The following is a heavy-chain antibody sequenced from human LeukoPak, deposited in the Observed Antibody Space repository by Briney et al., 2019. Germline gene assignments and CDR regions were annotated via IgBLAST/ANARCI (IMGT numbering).Heavy chain of an antibody. J-gene: IGHJ4*02. Sequence: GGSLRLSCAASGFTFSDYAMHWVRQAPGKGLEYVSATSTNGGNTYYANTVKGRFTISRDNSKNMLYLQMGSLRADDMAVYYCARAVGNTWSFDYWGQGTLVTVSS. V-gene: IGHV3-64*01. CDR1: GFTFSDYA. D-gene: IGHD6-13*01. CDR2: TSTNGGNT. CDR3: ARAVGNTWSFDY.